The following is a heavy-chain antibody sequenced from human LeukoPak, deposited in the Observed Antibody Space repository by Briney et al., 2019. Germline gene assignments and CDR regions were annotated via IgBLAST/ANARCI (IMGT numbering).Heavy chain of an antibody. CDR1: GGSISTSSYY. CDR3: ARDIAHGYSSSWYWFDP. Sequence: SETLSLTCTVSGGSISTSSYYWGWVRQPPGKGLEWIGNIFYSGSTYYSPSLKSRVTISLDTSRNQFSLKLSSVTAADTAVYYCARDIAHGYSSSWYWFDPWGQGTLVTVSS. J-gene: IGHJ5*02. CDR2: IFYSGST. V-gene: IGHV4-39*07. D-gene: IGHD6-13*01.